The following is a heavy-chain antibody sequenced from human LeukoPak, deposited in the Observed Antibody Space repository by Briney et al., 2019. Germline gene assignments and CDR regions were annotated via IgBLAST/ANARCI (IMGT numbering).Heavy chain of an antibody. CDR1: GGTFSSYA. D-gene: IGHD4-23*01. J-gene: IGHJ4*02. V-gene: IGHV1-69*05. Sequence: SVKVSCKASGGTFSSYAISWVRQAPGQGLEWMGGIIPIFGTANYAQKFQGRVTITTDESTSTAYIELSSLRSEDTAVYYCPSSGRYGGKPFDYWGQGTLVTVSS. CDR2: IIPIFGTA. CDR3: PSSGRYGGKPFDY.